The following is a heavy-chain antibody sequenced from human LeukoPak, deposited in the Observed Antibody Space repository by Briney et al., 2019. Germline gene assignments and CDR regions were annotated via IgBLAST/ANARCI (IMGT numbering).Heavy chain of an antibody. CDR1: GFTFSDST. CDR3: AKGGYYFDY. Sequence: GGSLRLSCAASGFTFSDSTMHWVRQASGKGLEWVAVISYDGSNKYYADSVKGRFTISRDNSKNTLYLQMNSLRAEDTAVYYCAKGGYYFDYWGQGTLVTVSS. CDR2: ISYDGSNK. V-gene: IGHV3-30*04. J-gene: IGHJ4*02.